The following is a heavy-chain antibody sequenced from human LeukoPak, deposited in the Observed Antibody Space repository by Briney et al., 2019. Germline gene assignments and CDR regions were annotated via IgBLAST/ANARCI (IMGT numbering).Heavy chain of an antibody. V-gene: IGHV1-46*02. CDR2: INPGGGST. CDR1: GYSFNRYY. J-gene: IGHJ4*02. CDR3: AREGMVRGAACDY. D-gene: IGHD3-10*01. Sequence: ASVKVSCKASGYSFNRYYIYWVRQAPGQGLEWMGIINPGGGSTSYAQKFQGRVTMTRDTSTSTVYMEVSSLTSEDTAVYYCAREGMVRGAACDYWGQGTLVTVSS.